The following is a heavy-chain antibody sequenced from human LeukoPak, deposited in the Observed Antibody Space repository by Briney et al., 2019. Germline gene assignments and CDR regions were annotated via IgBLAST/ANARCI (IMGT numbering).Heavy chain of an antibody. V-gene: IGHV4-34*01. J-gene: IGHJ4*02. Sequence: SETLSLTCAVYGGSFSGYYWSWIRQPPGKGLEWIGEINHSGNTNYNPSLKSRVTISVDTSKNQFSLKLSSVTAADTAVYYCARGLSLAYCGGDCRPTCYFDYWGQGTLVTVSS. CDR2: INHSGNT. CDR3: ARGLSLAYCGGDCRPTCYFDY. CDR1: GGSFSGYY. D-gene: IGHD2-21*02.